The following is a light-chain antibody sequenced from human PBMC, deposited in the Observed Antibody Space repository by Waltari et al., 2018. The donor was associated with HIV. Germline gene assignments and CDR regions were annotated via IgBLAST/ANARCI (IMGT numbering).Light chain of an antibody. Sequence: DIQMTQSPISLSASVGDRVTITCHASQDITNYLNWYQQKPGKAPKLLIYDASSLETGVPSRFGGSGSGTDFTFTISSLQPEDIATYYCQQYDNLPLTFGGGTEVEIK. CDR1: QDITNY. CDR3: QQYDNLPLT. V-gene: IGKV1-33*01. J-gene: IGKJ4*01. CDR2: DAS.